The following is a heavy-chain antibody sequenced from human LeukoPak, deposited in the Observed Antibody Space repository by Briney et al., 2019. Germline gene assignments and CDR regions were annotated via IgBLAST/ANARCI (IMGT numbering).Heavy chain of an antibody. V-gene: IGHV3-7*01. J-gene: IGHJ4*02. CDR3: MPGGSDSDY. CDR2: INQDGSAK. Sequence: GSLRLSCALSRITFSSNWMNWVRQAPGRGLEWVANINQDGSAKFYVDSVRGRFTISRDNARNSVYLQMDSLRAEDTALYYCMPGGSDSDYWGQGTLATVSS. D-gene: IGHD3-16*01. CDR1: RITFSSNW.